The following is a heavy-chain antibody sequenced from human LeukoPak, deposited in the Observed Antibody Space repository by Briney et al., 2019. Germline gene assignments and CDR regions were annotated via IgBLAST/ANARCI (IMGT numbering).Heavy chain of an antibody. V-gene: IGHV3-23*01. CDR1: GFTFSSYG. Sequence: GGSLRLSCAASGFTFSSYGMTWVRQAPGKGLEWVSAISGGGGSTYYADSVKGRFTISRDNSKNTLYLQMNSLRAEDTAVYYCAKDRYGDLAEYFQHWGQGTLVTVSS. J-gene: IGHJ1*01. CDR2: ISGGGGST. CDR3: AKDRYGDLAEYFQH. D-gene: IGHD4-17*01.